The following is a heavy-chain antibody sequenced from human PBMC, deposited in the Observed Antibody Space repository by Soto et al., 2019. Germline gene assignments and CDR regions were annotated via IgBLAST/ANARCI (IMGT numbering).Heavy chain of an antibody. D-gene: IGHD3-3*01. CDR2: ISSSSSTI. CDR1: GFTFSSYS. V-gene: IGHV3-48*02. J-gene: IGHJ6*02. Sequence: GGSLRLSCAASGFTFSSYSMNWVRQAPGKGLEWVSYISSSSSTIYYADSVKGRFTISRDNAKNSLYLQMNSLRDEYTAVYYCARDSGPYYDFWSGYYAGVFDYYYGMDVWGQGTTVTVSS. CDR3: ARDSGPYYDFWSGYYAGVFDYYYGMDV.